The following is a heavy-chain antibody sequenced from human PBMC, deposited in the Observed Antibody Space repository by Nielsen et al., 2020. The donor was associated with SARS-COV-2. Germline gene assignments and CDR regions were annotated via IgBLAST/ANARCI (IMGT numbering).Heavy chain of an antibody. CDR3: AREDVVVPAALDY. CDR1: GFTFSSYG. CDR2: IWYDGSNK. D-gene: IGHD2-2*01. J-gene: IGHJ4*02. Sequence: GESLKISCAVSGFTFSSYGMHWVRQAPGKGLEWVAVIWYDGSNKYYADSVKGRFTISRDNSKNTLYLQMNSLRAEDTAVYYCAREDVVVPAALDYWGQGTLVTVSS. V-gene: IGHV3-33*01.